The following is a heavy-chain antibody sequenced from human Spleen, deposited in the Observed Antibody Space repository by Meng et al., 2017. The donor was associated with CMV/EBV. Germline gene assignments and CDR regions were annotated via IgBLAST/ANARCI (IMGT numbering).Heavy chain of an antibody. V-gene: IGHV1-8*03. Sequence: YTFTSYDINWVRQATGQGLEWMGWMNPNSGNTGYAQKFQGRVTITRNTSISTAYMELSSLRSEDTAVYYCATDYDTTTTLPQVGGFDPWGQGTLVTVSS. J-gene: IGHJ5*02. CDR1: YTFTSYD. CDR3: ATDYDTTTTLPQVGGFDP. D-gene: IGHD3-16*01. CDR2: MNPNSGNT.